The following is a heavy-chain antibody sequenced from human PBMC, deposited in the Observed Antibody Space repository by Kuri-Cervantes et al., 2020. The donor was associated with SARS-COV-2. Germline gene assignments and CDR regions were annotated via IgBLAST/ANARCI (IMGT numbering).Heavy chain of an antibody. CDR2: FDPEDGET. D-gene: IGHD3-3*01. V-gene: IGHV1-24*01. CDR3: ATTKHVLRFLEWLLLPFDY. CDR1: GYTLTELS. Sequence: ASVKVSCKVSGYTLTELSIHWVRQAPGKGLEWMGGFDPEDGETIYAQKFQGRVTMTEDTSTDTAYMELSSLRSEDTAVYYCATTKHVLRFLEWLLLPFDYWGQGTLVTVSS. J-gene: IGHJ4*02.